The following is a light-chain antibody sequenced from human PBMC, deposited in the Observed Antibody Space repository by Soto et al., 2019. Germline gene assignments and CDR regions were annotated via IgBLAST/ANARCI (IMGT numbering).Light chain of an antibody. V-gene: IGLV2-14*01. Sequence: QSVLTQPASVSGSPGQSITIPCTGTSSDVGGYNYVSWYQQHPGKAPKFMIYDVSNRPSGVSNRFSGSKSGNTASLTISGLQAEDEADYYCSSYTSSSTYVFGTGTKLT. CDR3: SSYTSSSTYV. CDR2: DVS. CDR1: SSDVGGYNY. J-gene: IGLJ1*01.